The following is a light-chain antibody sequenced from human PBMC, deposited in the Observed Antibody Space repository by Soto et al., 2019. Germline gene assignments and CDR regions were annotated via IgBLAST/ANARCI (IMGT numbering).Light chain of an antibody. CDR1: QSVSSNY. CDR3: QQYGSSPWT. V-gene: IGKV3-20*01. J-gene: IGKJ1*01. Sequence: EIVLTQSPGTLSLSPGERATLSCRASQSVSSNYLAWYQQKPGQALRLLIYTTSSRATGIPDRFGGSGSGTDFTLTISRLEPEDFAVYYCQQYGSSPWTFGQGTKVEIK. CDR2: TTS.